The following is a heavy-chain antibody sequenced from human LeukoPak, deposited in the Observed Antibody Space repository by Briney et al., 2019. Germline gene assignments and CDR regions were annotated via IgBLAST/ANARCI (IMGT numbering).Heavy chain of an antibody. D-gene: IGHD6-13*01. Sequence: ASVKVSCKASGCTFTSYDINWVRQATGQGLEWMGWMNPNSGNTGYAQKFQGRVTMTRNTSISTAYMELSSLRSEDTAVYYCARGAGYSSSFDPWGQGTLVTVSS. CDR2: MNPNSGNT. CDR3: ARGAGYSSSFDP. V-gene: IGHV1-8*01. J-gene: IGHJ5*02. CDR1: GCTFTSYD.